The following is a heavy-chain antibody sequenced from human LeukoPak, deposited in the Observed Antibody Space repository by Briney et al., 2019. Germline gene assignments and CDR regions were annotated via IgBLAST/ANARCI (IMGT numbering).Heavy chain of an antibody. J-gene: IGHJ4*02. CDR1: GFTFDDYA. CDR2: ISWNSGSI. V-gene: IGHV3-9*01. CDR3: AKGRSKYCGGDCYIHDY. D-gene: IGHD2-21*02. Sequence: PGRSLRLSCAASGFTFDDYAMHWVRQAPGKGLEWVSGISWNSGSIGYADSVKGRFTISRDNAKNSLYLQMNSLRAEDTAVYYCAKGRSKYCGGDCYIHDYWGQGTLVTVSS.